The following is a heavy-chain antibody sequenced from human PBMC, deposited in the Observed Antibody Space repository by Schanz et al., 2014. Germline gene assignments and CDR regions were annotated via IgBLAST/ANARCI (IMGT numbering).Heavy chain of an antibody. J-gene: IGHJ3*02. D-gene: IGHD7-27*01. CDR1: GFIFNDYY. Sequence: QVQLVESGGGLVKPGGSLRLSCAASGFIFNDYYMNWIRQAPGKGLEWLSYISRDGTTSYYADSVKGRFTISRDNAKNSLYREMTSLRGEDTAVYYCARENLNWEAFDICGQGTVVTVSS. CDR2: ISRDGTTS. CDR3: ARENLNWEAFDI. V-gene: IGHV3-11*01.